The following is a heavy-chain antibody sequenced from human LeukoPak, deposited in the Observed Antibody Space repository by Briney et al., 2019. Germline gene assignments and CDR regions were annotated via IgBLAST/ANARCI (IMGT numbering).Heavy chain of an antibody. J-gene: IGHJ4*02. CDR3: ARAASRTVFDY. V-gene: IGHV3-11*06. D-gene: IGHD1-14*01. CDR1: GFTFSDYY. Sequence: GWSLRLSCAASGFTFSDYYMSWIGQAPGKGLEWVSYISSSSSYTNYADSVKGRFTISRDNAKNSLYLQMNSLRAEDTAVYYCARAASRTVFDYWGQGTLVTVSS. CDR2: ISSSSSYT.